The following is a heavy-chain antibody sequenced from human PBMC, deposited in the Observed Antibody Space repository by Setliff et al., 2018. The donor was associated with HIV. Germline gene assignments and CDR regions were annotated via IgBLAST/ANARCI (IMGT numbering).Heavy chain of an antibody. Sequence: SETLSLTCTVSGVSTSSSNYYWGWIRQPPGKGLDWIGYISYTGRTYNNPSLKSRVTFSADTSKNQFSLNLNSVTATDTAVYYCVRQGLTMNRGVPAPILYYFDYWGQGILVTVSS. CDR1: GVSTSSSNYY. CDR3: VRQGLTMNRGVPAPILYYFDY. D-gene: IGHD3-10*01. V-gene: IGHV4-39*01. J-gene: IGHJ4*02. CDR2: ISYTGRT.